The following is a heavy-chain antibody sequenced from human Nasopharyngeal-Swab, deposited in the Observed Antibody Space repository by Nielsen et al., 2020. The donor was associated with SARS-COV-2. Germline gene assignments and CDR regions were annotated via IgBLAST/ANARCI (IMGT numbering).Heavy chain of an antibody. CDR2: ISYEGSNE. D-gene: IGHD2-15*01. V-gene: IGHV3-30*18. J-gene: IGHJ4*02. CDR3: AKDRYCSGGACYFSGFDY. CDR1: QFTFASYG. Sequence: GESLKISCAASQFTFASYGMHWVRQAPGKGLEWVATISYEGSNEYYADSVEGRFTISRDNSKNKLYLQMHSLRVEDTAVYYCAKDRYCSGGACYFSGFDYWGLGTLVTVSS.